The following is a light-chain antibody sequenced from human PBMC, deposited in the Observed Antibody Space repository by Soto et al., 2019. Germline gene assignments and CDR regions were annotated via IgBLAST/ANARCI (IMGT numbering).Light chain of an antibody. Sequence: QSALTQPASVSGSPGQSIAISCTGSGSDVGGYNYVSWYQQHPGKAPKLIIYGVSHRPSGVSTRFSASRSAYTASLTISGLQAEDEADYYCATWDDSLRGVLFGGGTKVTVL. CDR3: ATWDDSLRGVL. CDR1: GSDVGGYNY. CDR2: GVS. V-gene: IGLV2-14*01. J-gene: IGLJ2*01.